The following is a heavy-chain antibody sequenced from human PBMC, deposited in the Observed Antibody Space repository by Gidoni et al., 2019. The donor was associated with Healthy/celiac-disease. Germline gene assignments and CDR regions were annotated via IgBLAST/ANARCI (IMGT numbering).Heavy chain of an antibody. V-gene: IGHV3-21*01. CDR1: GFTFRTYS. D-gene: IGHD3-22*01. Sequence: EVQLVESGGGLVKPGGSLRLSCAASGFTFRTYSMNWVRQAPGKGLEGVSSISSSSSYIYYADSVKGRFTISRDNAKNSLYLQMNSLRAEDTAVYYCARDPLFGYDSSGYLYYFDYWGQGTLVTVSS. CDR3: ARDPLFGYDSSGYLYYFDY. CDR2: ISSSSSYI. J-gene: IGHJ4*02.